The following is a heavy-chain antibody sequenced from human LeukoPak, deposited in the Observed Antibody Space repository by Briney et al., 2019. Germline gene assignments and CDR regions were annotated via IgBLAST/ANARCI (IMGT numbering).Heavy chain of an antibody. J-gene: IGHJ6*03. Sequence: GGSLRLSCAASGFTFSSYAMHWVRQAPGKGLEWVAVISYDGSNKYYADSVKGRFTISRDNSKNTLYLQMNSLRAEDTAVYYCARSPARFRIAVAGTYYYYYMDVWGKGTTVTVSS. V-gene: IGHV3-30*04. D-gene: IGHD6-19*01. CDR2: ISYDGSNK. CDR1: GFTFSSYA. CDR3: ARSPARFRIAVAGTYYYYYMDV.